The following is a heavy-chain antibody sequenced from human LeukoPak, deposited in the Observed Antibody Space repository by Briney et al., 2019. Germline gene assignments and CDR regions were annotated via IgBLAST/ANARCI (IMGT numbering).Heavy chain of an antibody. D-gene: IGHD2-2*01. J-gene: IGHJ4*02. CDR1: GFTFSNYG. CDR3: AKGCCISTTCYQTYYFDY. CDR2: IRYDGSNK. V-gene: IGHV3-30*02. Sequence: GGSLRLSCAASGFTFSNYGMHWVRQAPGKGLEWVAFIRYDGSNKYYADSVKGRFTISRDNSKNTLYLQMNSLRAEDTAVYYCAKGCCISTTCYQTYYFDYWGQGTLVTVSS.